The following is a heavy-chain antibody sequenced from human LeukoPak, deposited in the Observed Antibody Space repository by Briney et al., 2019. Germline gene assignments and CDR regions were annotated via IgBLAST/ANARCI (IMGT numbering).Heavy chain of an antibody. V-gene: IGHV3-23*01. CDR2: ISGSGGST. CDR3: ARDDTQRRGNEYYDALDF. Sequence: GGSLRLSCAASGFTFSSYAMSWVRQVPGKGLEWVSAISGSGGSTYYADSVKGRFTISIDSAKKSVYLQMNSLRVEDTAIYYCARDDTQRRGNEYYDALDFWGQGTMVTVSS. J-gene: IGHJ3*01. D-gene: IGHD4-23*01. CDR1: GFTFSSYA.